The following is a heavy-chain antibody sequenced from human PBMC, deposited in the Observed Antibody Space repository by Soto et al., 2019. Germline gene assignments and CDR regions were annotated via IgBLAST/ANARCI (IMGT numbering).Heavy chain of an antibody. CDR1: GCSFGGYA. V-gene: IGHV3-23*01. Sequence: GGPLRLSWAASGCSFGGYAVSWFGKAPGKGLEGVSAMSGSGGSTYYADSVKGRFTISRDKSKNTPYPQMNSPRAAHTAVYYGAKDGFRRGPWFDPWGQGTLVPVSS. CDR3: AKDGFRRGPWFDP. D-gene: IGHD3-10*01. J-gene: IGHJ5*02. CDR2: MSGSGGST.